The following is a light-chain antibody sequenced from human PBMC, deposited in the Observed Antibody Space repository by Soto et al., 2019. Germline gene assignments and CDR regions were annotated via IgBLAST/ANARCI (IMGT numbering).Light chain of an antibody. CDR3: QQYNNWPPIT. CDR2: GAG. CDR1: QSVSSK. Sequence: EIVMTQSPATLSVSPGERATLSCRDSQSVSSKLAWYQQKPGQAPRLLIYGAGTRATGIPARFSGSGSGTEFTLTISSLQSEDFAVYYCQQYNNWPPITFRQGTRLEIK. V-gene: IGKV3-15*01. J-gene: IGKJ5*01.